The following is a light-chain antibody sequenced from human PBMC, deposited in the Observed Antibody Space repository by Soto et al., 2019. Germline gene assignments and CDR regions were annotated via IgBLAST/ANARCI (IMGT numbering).Light chain of an antibody. J-gene: IGKJ5*01. CDR3: QQYNNWPPIT. CDR1: QSVSSN. Sequence: ELVMTQSPATLSVPPGERSPLSCRASQSVSSNLAWYQQKPGQAPRLLIYGASTRATGIPARFSGSGSGTEFTLTISSLQSEDFAVYYCQQYNNWPPITFGQGTRLEIK. V-gene: IGKV3-15*01. CDR2: GAS.